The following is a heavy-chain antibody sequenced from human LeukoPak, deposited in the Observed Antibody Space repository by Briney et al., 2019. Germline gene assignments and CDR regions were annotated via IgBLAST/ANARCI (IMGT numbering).Heavy chain of an antibody. D-gene: IGHD2-2*01. CDR1: GLTVSSNY. CDR2: IYSGGST. Sequence: GGSLRLSCAASGLTVSSNYMSWVRQAPGKGLEWVSVIYSGGSTYYAGSVKGRFTISRDNSKNTLYLQMNSLRAEDTAVYYCARDGCSSTSCYYYYMDVWGKGTTVTVSS. V-gene: IGHV3-53*01. CDR3: ARDGCSSTSCYYYYMDV. J-gene: IGHJ6*03.